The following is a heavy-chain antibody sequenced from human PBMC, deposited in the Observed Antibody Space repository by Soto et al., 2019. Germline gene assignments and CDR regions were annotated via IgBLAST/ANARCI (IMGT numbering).Heavy chain of an antibody. CDR1: GGTFSSYP. V-gene: IGHV1-8*02. D-gene: IGHD6-19*01. CDR3: ALGEQWPTPY. J-gene: IGHJ4*02. CDR2: MIPNRGNT. Sequence: ASVKVSCKASGGTFSSYPISWVRQATGQGLEWMGWMIPNRGNTDYAQKFQGRVTMTRNTSISTAYMELSSLRSEDTAVYYCALGEQWPTPYWGQGTLVTVSS.